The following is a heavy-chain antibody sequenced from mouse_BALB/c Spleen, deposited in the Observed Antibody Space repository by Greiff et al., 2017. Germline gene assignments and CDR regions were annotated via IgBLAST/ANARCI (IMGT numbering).Heavy chain of an antibody. Sequence: DVHLVESGGGLVKPGGSLKLSCAASGFTFSSYAMSWVRQSPEKRLEWVAEISSGGSYTYYPDTVTGRFTISRDNAKNTLYLEMSSLRSEDTAMYYCARVYGNYERGYYFDYWGQGTTLTVSS. CDR1: GFTFSSYA. J-gene: IGHJ2*01. V-gene: IGHV5-9-4*01. D-gene: IGHD2-1*01. CDR3: ARVYGNYERGYYFDY. CDR2: ISSGGSYT.